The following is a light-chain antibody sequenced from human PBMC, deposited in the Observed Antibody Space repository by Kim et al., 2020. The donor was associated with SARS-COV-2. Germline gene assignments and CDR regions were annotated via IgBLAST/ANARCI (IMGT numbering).Light chain of an antibody. V-gene: IGLV3-19*01. CDR2: GKN. CDR1: SLRNYY. CDR3: NSRDSSGVV. Sequence: SSELTQDPAVSVALGQTVKITCRGDSLRNYYASWYQQKPGQAPILVVYGKNNRPSGIPHRFSGSSSRDTATLTITGTQAEDEADYYCNSRDSSGVVFGGGTQVTVL. J-gene: IGLJ2*01.